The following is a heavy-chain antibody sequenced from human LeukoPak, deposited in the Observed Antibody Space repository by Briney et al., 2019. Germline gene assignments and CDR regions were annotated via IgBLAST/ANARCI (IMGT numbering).Heavy chain of an antibody. CDR1: GASITSYY. D-gene: IGHD4-17*01. CDR3: ARHDYGATRDY. V-gene: IGHV4-59*08. CDR2: VHYSGST. J-gene: IGHJ4*02. Sequence: WETLSLTCIVSGASITSYYWSWLRQPPGKGLEWIGYVHYSGSTNYNPSLKSRVTISVDTSKTQFSLKLSSVTAADTAVYYCARHDYGATRDYWGQGTLVTVSS.